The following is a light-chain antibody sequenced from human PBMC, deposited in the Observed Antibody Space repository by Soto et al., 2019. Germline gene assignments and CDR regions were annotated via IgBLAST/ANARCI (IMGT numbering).Light chain of an antibody. CDR1: GSNIGKNY. Sequence: QSVLTQPPSVSVAPGQKVTISCSGSGSNIGKNYVSWYQQLPGTAPKLLIYEDSRRPSGIPDRFSGSKSGTSATLGITGLQTGDEADYYCGSWDSSLSAVVFRTGTKLTVL. J-gene: IGLJ1*01. V-gene: IGLV1-51*02. CDR3: GSWDSSLSAVV. CDR2: EDS.